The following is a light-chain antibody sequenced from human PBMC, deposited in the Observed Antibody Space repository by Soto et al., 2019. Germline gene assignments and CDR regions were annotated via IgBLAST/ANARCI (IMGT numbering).Light chain of an antibody. Sequence: DIRMTQSPSSLSASVGDRVTITCQASQDISNYLNWYQQKPGKAPKLLIYDASNLETGVPSRFSGSGSGTDVTFTISSLQPEDIATYYWQQYDNLPYTFGQGTKLESK. J-gene: IGKJ2*01. CDR2: DAS. CDR3: QQYDNLPYT. CDR1: QDISNY. V-gene: IGKV1-33*01.